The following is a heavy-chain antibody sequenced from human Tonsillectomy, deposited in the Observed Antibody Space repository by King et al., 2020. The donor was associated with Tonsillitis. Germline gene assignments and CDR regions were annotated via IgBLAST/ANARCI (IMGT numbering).Heavy chain of an antibody. Sequence: QLQESGPGLVKPSETLSLTCTVSGGPISSYYWSWIRQPVGKGLEWIGRTYTSGSINYNPSLKSRLTMSVDTSKNKFSLKLSSVTAADTAVYYCARGSYYYEMGNWGQGILVTVSS. CDR2: TYTSGSI. CDR1: GGPISSYY. J-gene: IGHJ4*02. V-gene: IGHV4-4*07. D-gene: IGHD3-10*01. CDR3: ARGSYYYEMGN.